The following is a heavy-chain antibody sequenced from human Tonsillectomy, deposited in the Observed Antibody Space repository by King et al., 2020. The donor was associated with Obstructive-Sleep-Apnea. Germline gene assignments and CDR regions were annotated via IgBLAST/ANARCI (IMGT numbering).Heavy chain of an antibody. CDR1: GYSFTSYW. CDR2: IYPGDSDT. CDR3: ASIDYYDSSGYYYVRSGAYYYYGMDV. D-gene: IGHD3-22*01. V-gene: IGHV5-51*01. J-gene: IGHJ6*02. Sequence: VQLVESGAEVKKPGESLKISCKGSGYSFTSYWIGWVRQMPGKGLEWMGIIYPGDSDTRYSPSFQGQVTISADKSISTAYLQWSSLKASDTAMYYCASIDYYDSSGYYYVRSGAYYYYGMDVWGQGTTVTVSS.